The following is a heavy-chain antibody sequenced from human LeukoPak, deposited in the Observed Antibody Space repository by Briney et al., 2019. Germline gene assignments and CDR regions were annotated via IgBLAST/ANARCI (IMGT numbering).Heavy chain of an antibody. Sequence: PGGSLRLSCAASGFTFSSYSMNWVRQAPGKGLEWVSSISSSSSYIYYADSVKGRFTISRDNAKNSLYLQMYSLRVEDTAFYHCARGDDSSGYSDFWGQGTLVTVSS. D-gene: IGHD3-22*01. CDR1: GFTFSSYS. J-gene: IGHJ4*02. CDR2: ISSSSSYI. CDR3: ARGDDSSGYSDF. V-gene: IGHV3-21*01.